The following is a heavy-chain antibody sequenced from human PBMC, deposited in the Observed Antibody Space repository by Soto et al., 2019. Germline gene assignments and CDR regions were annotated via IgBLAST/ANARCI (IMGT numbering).Heavy chain of an antibody. J-gene: IGHJ6*02. CDR3: ARDRDWGNYYYYYGMDV. V-gene: IGHV1-18*01. Sequence: ASVKVSCKASGYTFTSYGISWVRQAPGQGLEWMGWISAYNGNTNYAQKLQGRVTMTTDTSTSTAYMELRSLRSDDTAVYYCARDRDWGNYYYYYGMDVWGQGTTVTVSS. CDR1: GYTFTSYG. CDR2: ISAYNGNT. D-gene: IGHD3-16*01.